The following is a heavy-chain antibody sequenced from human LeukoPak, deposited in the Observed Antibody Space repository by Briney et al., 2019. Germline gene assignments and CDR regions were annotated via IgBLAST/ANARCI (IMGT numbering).Heavy chain of an antibody. J-gene: IGHJ4*02. CDR2: IYSGGST. CDR1: GFTVSSKY. V-gene: IGHV3-53*01. Sequence: PGGSLRLSCAGSGFTVSSKYMTWVRQAPGKGLEWVSVIYSGGSTYYADSVKGRFTFSRDNSKNTVYLQMNSLRAEDTAVYYCAREVEMATTLSFDYWGQGTLLTVSS. CDR3: AREVEMATTLSFDY. D-gene: IGHD5-24*01.